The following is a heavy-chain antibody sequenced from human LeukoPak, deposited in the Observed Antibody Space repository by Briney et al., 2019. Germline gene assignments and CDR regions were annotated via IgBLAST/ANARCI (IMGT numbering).Heavy chain of an antibody. J-gene: IGHJ4*02. CDR1: GYTFTVYY. CDR3: ARVDQRISFYFDF. CDR2: LNTHNGDS. Sequence: ASVKFSCKASGYTFTVYYMHWVRQAPGQGLEWMGWLNTHNGDSNYAQKFQGRVTMTRDTSISTAFMELSSLRSDDTAVYYCARVDQRISFYFDFWGQGTLITVSS. D-gene: IGHD3-3*02. V-gene: IGHV1-2*02.